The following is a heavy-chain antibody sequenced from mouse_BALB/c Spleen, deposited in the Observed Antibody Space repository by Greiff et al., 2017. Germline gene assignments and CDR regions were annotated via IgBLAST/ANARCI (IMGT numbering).Heavy chain of an antibody. J-gene: IGHJ1*01. D-gene: IGHD1-1*01. CDR3: ARGRITTVVAHWYFDV. Sequence: VQLKQSGPGLVKPSQSLSLTCSVTGYSITSGYYWNWIRQFPGNKLEWMGYISYDGSNNYNPSLKNRISITRDTSKNQFFLKLNSVTTEDTATYYCARGRITTVVAHWYFDVWGAGTTVTVSS. CDR1: GYSITSGYY. CDR2: ISYDGSN. V-gene: IGHV3-6*02.